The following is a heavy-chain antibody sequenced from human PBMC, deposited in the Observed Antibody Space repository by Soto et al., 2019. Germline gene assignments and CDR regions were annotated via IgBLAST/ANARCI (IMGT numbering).Heavy chain of an antibody. CDR2: INSDGSST. V-gene: IGHV3-74*01. D-gene: IGHD3-3*01. J-gene: IGHJ6*02. CDR3: ARKMNYDFMYYYYGMDV. CDR1: GFTFSSYW. Sequence: PVGSLRLSCAASGFTFSSYWMHWVRQAPGKGLVWVSRINSDGSSTSYADSVKGRFTISRDNAKNTLYLQMNSLRAEDTAVYYCARKMNYDFMYYYYGMDVWGQGTTVTVSS.